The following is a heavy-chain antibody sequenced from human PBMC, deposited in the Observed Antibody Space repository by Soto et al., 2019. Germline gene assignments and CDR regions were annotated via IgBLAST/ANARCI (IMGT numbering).Heavy chain of an antibody. Sequence: EVQLVESGGGLVQPGGSLRLSCAASGFTFSGSWMHWVRQAPGKGLVWVSRINGDGSGTSYADFVKGRVTISRDNAKNPLFLQMNGLRAEDTAVYYCTRGIFGSGTSNDYWGQGTLVTVSS. CDR3: TRGIFGSGTSNDY. D-gene: IGHD3-10*01. CDR2: INGDGSGT. CDR1: GFTFSGSW. J-gene: IGHJ4*02. V-gene: IGHV3-74*01.